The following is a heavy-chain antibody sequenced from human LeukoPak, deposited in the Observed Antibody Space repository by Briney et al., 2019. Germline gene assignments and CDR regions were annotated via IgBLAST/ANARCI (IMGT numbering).Heavy chain of an antibody. V-gene: IGHV1-69*05. Sequence: SVKVSCKASGGTFSSYAISWVRQAPGQGGEWMGGIIPIFGTANYAQKFQGRVTITTYESTSTAYMELSSLRSEDTAVYYCARGDPYCSGGSCYEPYYYYYMDVWGKGTTVTVSS. CDR1: GGTFSSYA. CDR2: IIPIFGTA. D-gene: IGHD2-15*01. CDR3: ARGDPYCSGGSCYEPYYYYYMDV. J-gene: IGHJ6*03.